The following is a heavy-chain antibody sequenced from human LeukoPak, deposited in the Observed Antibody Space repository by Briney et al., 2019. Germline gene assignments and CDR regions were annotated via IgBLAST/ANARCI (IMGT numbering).Heavy chain of an antibody. CDR3: ARDRVRGNSNPFFDY. J-gene: IGHJ4*02. V-gene: IGHV4-61*01. Sequence: PSETLSLTCTVSGGSVSSGTYYWSWIRQPPGKGLEWTGYIYYSGSTNYNPSLKSRVTISVDTSKNQFSLKLSSVTAADTAVYYCARDRVRGNSNPFFDYWGQGTLVTVSS. CDR1: GGSVSSGTYY. CDR2: IYYSGST. D-gene: IGHD4-11*01.